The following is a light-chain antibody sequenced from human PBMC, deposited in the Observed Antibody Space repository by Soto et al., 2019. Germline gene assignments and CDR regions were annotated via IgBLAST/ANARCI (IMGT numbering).Light chain of an antibody. V-gene: IGKV3-20*01. J-gene: IGKJ4*01. Sequence: EIVLTQSPGTLSLSPGERATLSCRASQSVSSSYLAWYQQKPGQAPRLLIYGESSRATGIPDRFRGRGSGTDXXXTXXRLEPEDFAVYYCQQYGSSPLTFGGGTKVEIK. CDR3: QQYGSSPLT. CDR1: QSVSSSY. CDR2: GES.